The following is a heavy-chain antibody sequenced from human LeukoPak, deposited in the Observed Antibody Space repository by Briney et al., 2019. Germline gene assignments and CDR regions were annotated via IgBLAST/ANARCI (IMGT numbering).Heavy chain of an antibody. CDR1: GGSINNHY. J-gene: IGHJ6*02. CDR2: VYSSGST. D-gene: IGHD3-22*01. Sequence: PSETLSLTWTVGGGSINNHYWSWIRQSPGTGLEWIGYVYSSGSTKYNPSLESRVTISVDTSKNQFSLRLSSVTAADTAVYYCTRDRKYCDDSGGYSPSYCYGMDVWGQGTTVTVSS. CDR3: TRDRKYCDDSGGYSPSYCYGMDV. V-gene: IGHV4-59*11.